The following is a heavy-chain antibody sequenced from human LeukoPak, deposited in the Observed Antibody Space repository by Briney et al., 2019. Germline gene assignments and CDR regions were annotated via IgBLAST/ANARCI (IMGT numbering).Heavy chain of an antibody. Sequence: PGGSLRLSCAASGFTFSSCWMHWVRQAPGKGLVWVSRTNSDGSSTSYADSVKGRFTISRDNAKNTLYLQMNSLRAEDTAVYYCARGAGGYSYGWGQGTLVTVSS. CDR1: GFTFSSCW. V-gene: IGHV3-74*01. J-gene: IGHJ4*02. D-gene: IGHD5-18*01. CDR3: ARGAGGYSYG. CDR2: TNSDGSST.